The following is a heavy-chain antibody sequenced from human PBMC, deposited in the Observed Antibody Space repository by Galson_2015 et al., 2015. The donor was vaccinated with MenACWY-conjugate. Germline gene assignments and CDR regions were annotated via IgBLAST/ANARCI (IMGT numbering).Heavy chain of an antibody. Sequence: SLRLSCAASGFTLSSYAMSWVRQAPGKGLEWVSAISGSGGSTYYADSVKGRFTISRDNSKNTLYLQMNSLRAEDTAVYYCAKDGGKAMAKGFDYCGQGALVAVAS. D-gene: IGHD5-18*01. CDR1: GFTLSSYA. V-gene: IGHV3-23*01. CDR3: AKDGGKAMAKGFDY. CDR2: ISGSGGST. J-gene: IGHJ4*02.